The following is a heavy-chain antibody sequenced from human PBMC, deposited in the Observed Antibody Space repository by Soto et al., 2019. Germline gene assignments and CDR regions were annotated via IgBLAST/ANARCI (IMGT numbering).Heavy chain of an antibody. Sequence: PSETLSLTCTVSGGSFSGYYWSWIRQPPGKGLEWIGEINHSGSTNYNPSLKSRVTISVDTSKNQFSLKLSSVTAADTAVYYCAGGLGGYWGEGTLVTVSS. V-gene: IGHV4-34*01. CDR1: GGSFSGYY. CDR3: AGGLGGY. CDR2: INHSGST. J-gene: IGHJ4*02. D-gene: IGHD3-16*01.